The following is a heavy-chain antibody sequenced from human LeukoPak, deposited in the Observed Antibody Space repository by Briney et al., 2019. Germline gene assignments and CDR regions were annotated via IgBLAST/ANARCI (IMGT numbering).Heavy chain of an antibody. D-gene: IGHD5-12*01. Sequence: SETLSLTCTVSGGSISSSSYYWGWIRQPPGKGLEWIGSIYYSGSTYYNPSLKSRVTISVDTSKNQFSLNLTSVTAADTAVYYCARIKKSWATPLSSGYFDYWGQGTLVTVSS. CDR3: ARIKKSWATPLSSGYFDY. V-gene: IGHV4-39*07. J-gene: IGHJ4*02. CDR2: IYYSGST. CDR1: GGSISSSSYY.